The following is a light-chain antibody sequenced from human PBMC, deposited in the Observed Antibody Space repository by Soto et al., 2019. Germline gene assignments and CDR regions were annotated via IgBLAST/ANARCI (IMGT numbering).Light chain of an antibody. V-gene: IGKV1-5*03. Sequence: VTITFRASQSINIWLAWYQQKPGRAPKLLIYMASTLESGVPSRFSGSGSGTDFTLTISRLEPEDFAVYYCQQYGSSGTFGQGTKVDI. CDR3: QQYGSSGT. CDR2: MAS. CDR1: QSINIW. J-gene: IGKJ1*01.